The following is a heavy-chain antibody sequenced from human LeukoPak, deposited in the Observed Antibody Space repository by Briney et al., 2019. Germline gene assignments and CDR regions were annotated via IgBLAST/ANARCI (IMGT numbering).Heavy chain of an antibody. V-gene: IGHV4-39*01. D-gene: IGHD5-18*01. CDR1: GGSISNSSYY. J-gene: IGHJ4*02. CDR3: AINLQLWSSVCDY. CDR2: IYYSGST. Sequence: PSETLSLTCTVSGGSISNSSYYWGWVRQPPGKGLEWIGSIYYSGSTYFNPSLKSRLTISVDTSKNQFSLKLSSVTAADTAVYYCAINLQLWSSVCDYWGQGTLVTVSS.